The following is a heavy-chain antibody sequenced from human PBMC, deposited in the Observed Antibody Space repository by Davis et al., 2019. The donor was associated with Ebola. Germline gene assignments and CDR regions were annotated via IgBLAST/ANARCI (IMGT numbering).Heavy chain of an antibody. J-gene: IGHJ4*02. CDR3: ARGRRIFGVVGDY. CDR1: GYTFTSYY. CDR2: INPSGGST. V-gene: IGHV1-46*01. Sequence: ASVTVSCKASGYTFTSYYMHWVRQAPGQGLEWMGIINPSGGSTSYAQKFQGRVTMTRNTSISTAYMELSSLRSEDTAVYYCARGRRIFGVVGDYWGQGTLVTVSS. D-gene: IGHD3-3*02.